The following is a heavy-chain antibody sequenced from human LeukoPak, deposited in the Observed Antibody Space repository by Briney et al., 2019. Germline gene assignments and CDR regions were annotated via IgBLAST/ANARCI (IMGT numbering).Heavy chain of an antibody. D-gene: IGHD1-1*01. CDR3: ARGYWNDGPTPHFDY. J-gene: IGHJ4*02. CDR1: GGSISSYY. V-gene: IGHV4-59*01. Sequence: ASETLSLTCTVSGGSISSYYWSWIRQPPGKGLEWIGYIYYSGSTNYNPSLKSRVTISVDTSKNQFSLKLSSVTAADTAVYYCARGYWNDGPTPHFDYWGQGTLVTVSS. CDR2: IYYSGST.